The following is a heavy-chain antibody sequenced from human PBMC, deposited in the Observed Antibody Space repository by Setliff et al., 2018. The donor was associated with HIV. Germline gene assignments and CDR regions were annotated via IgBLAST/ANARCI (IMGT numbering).Heavy chain of an antibody. D-gene: IGHD3-16*01. CDR3: AGDQGAFFECFDY. V-gene: IGHV1-69*10. J-gene: IGHJ4*02. CDR1: GATFANFA. CDR2: IVPRDAIT. Sequence: SVKVSCKAPGATFANFALNWVRQAPGQGPEWMGGIVPRDAITKYAPKFQGRLTITADKSTNTVYMELSSLRSDDTAVYFCAGDQGAFFECFDYWGQGSLVTVSS.